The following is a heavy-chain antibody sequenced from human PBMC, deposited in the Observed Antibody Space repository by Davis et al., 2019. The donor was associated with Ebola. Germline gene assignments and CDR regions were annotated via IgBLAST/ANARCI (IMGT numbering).Heavy chain of an antibody. D-gene: IGHD4-23*01. CDR3: ARASRLRWYPDYFDY. Sequence: GGSLRLSCAASGFTFSSYAMHWVRQAPGKGLEWVAVISYDGSNKYYADSAKGRFTISRDNSKNTLYLQMNSLGAEDTAVYYCARASRLRWYPDYFDYWGQGTLVTVSS. CDR2: ISYDGSNK. J-gene: IGHJ4*02. V-gene: IGHV3-30-3*01. CDR1: GFTFSSYA.